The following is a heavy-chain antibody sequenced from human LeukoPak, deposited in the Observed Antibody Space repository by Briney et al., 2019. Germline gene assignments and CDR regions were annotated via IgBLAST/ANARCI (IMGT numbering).Heavy chain of an antibody. D-gene: IGHD1-26*01. Sequence: SETLSLTCTVSGGSISGYYWSWIRQPAGKGLEWIGRMTTSGSSHYNPSLRSRVTISLDTSANQFSLKLSSVTAADTAVYYCARDESITWDPPFDYCGQGTLVTVSS. CDR1: GGSISGYY. CDR2: MTTSGSS. J-gene: IGHJ4*02. V-gene: IGHV4-4*07. CDR3: ARDESITWDPPFDY.